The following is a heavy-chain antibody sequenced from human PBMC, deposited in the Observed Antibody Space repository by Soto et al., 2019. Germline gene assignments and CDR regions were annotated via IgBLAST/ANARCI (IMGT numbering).Heavy chain of an antibody. CDR3: ATYCSGTNCRSY. CDR2: IKQDGSEK. D-gene: IGHD2-2*01. J-gene: IGHJ4*02. V-gene: IGHV3-7*05. CDR1: GFTFSSYY. Sequence: PGGSLRLSCAASGFTFSSYYMSWVRQAPGKGLEWVANIKQDGSEKYYVASVKGRFTISRDNANNLMYLQMNSLRVEDTAVYYCATYCSGTNCRSYWGQGTLVTVSS.